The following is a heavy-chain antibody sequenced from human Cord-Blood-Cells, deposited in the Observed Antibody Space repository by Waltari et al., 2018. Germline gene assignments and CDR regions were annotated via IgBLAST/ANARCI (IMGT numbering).Heavy chain of an antibody. CDR3: ARSNVLRYFDWLDY. J-gene: IGHJ4*02. Sequence: QVQLVQSGAEVKKPGASVKVSCKASGYTFTGYYMHWVRQAPGQGLEGMGWINPNSGGTNDAQKFQGRFTMTRDTSISTAYMELSRLRSDDTAVYYCARSNVLRYFDWLDYWGQGTLVTVSS. CDR1: GYTFTGYY. V-gene: IGHV1-2*02. D-gene: IGHD3-9*01. CDR2: INPNSGGT.